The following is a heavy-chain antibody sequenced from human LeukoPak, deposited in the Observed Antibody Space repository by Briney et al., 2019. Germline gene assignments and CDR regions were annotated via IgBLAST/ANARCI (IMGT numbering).Heavy chain of an antibody. CDR2: IYSGGST. CDR1: GFNVSSNY. CDR3: ASRKAAAGTQLNSDAFDI. Sequence: GGSLRLSCAASGFNVSSNYMSWVRQAPGKGLEWVSVIYSGGSTYYADSVKGRFTIPRDNSKNTLYLQMNSLRAEDTAVYYCASRKAAAGTQLNSDAFDIWGQGTMVTVSS. D-gene: IGHD6-13*01. V-gene: IGHV3-66*01. J-gene: IGHJ3*02.